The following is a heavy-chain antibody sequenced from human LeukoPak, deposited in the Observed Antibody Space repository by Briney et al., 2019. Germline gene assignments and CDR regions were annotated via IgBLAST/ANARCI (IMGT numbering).Heavy chain of an antibody. CDR3: AKDPLAYCGGDCQPY. V-gene: IGHV3-23*01. D-gene: IGHD2-21*01. J-gene: IGHJ4*02. CDR2: ISGSGGST. Sequence: PGGSLRLSCAASGFTFSSYAMSWVRQAPGKGLEWVSAISGSGGSTYYADSVKGRFTISRDNSKNTLYLQMNSLRAEDTAVYYCAKDPLAYCGGDCQPYWGQGTLVTVSS. CDR1: GFTFSSYA.